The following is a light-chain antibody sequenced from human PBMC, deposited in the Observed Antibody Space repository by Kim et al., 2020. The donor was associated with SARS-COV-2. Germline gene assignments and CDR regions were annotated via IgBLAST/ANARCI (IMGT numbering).Light chain of an antibody. CDR2: GAS. CDR3: QQYGNSPWT. Sequence: APGGRATPSGGGSQSVYSSYLAWYQQKPGQAPRLLIYGASSRATGIPDRFSGSGSGTDFTLTISRLEPEDFAVYYCQQYGNSPWTFGQGTKVDIK. V-gene: IGKV3-20*01. CDR1: QSVYSSY. J-gene: IGKJ1*01.